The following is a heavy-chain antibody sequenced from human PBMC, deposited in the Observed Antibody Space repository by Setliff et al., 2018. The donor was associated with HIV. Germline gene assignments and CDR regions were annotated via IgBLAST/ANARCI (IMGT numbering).Heavy chain of an antibody. J-gene: IGHJ4*02. CDR1: GGSFSSYG. CDR2: LIPLFGSA. CDR3: ARDSHCSGPSCYSGGQFFDY. V-gene: IGHV1-69*13. Sequence: ASVKVSCKVSGGSFSSYGFTWVRQAPGQGLEWMGGLIPLFGSANYPQKFLGRATITADESTNTSYMELTSLRSEDTAVYFCARDSHCSGPSCYSGGQFFDYWGQGTLVTVSS. D-gene: IGHD2-15*01.